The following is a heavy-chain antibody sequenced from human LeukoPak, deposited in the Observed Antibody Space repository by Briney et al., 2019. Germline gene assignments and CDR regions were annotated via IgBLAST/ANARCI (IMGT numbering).Heavy chain of an antibody. V-gene: IGHV1-2*02. CDR3: ARGGNYGGNSGMCTF. D-gene: IGHD4-17*01. CDR2: INPNGGGT. CDR1: GYTFAGYY. J-gene: IGHJ4*02. Sequence: ASVKVSCKASGYTFAGYYIHWVRQAPGQGLEWMGWINPNGGGTFYAQIFQGRVTMTRDTSITTAYMELSRLRSDDTAVYYCARGGNYGGNSGMCTFWGQETPVTVSS.